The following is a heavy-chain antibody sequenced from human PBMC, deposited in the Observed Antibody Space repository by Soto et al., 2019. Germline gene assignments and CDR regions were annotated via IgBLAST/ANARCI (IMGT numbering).Heavy chain of an antibody. D-gene: IGHD6-19*01. Sequence: SETLSLTCSVSGGSISGYYWSWIRQAPGKGLQWIGYIYYSGSANYNPSLRSRVTISVDTSKNQFSLKLSSVTAADTAVYYCARGGTTGWYADXWGQGTLVTVSS. CDR1: GGSISGYY. CDR3: ARGGTTGWYADX. CDR2: IYYSGSA. J-gene: IGHJ4*02. V-gene: IGHV4-59*08.